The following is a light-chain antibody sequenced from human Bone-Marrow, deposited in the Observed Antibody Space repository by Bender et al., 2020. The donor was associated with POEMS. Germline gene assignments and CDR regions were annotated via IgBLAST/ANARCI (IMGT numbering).Light chain of an antibody. V-gene: IGLV2-14*01. CDR3: SSYSDSSALVV. J-gene: IGLJ2*01. Sequence: QSALTQPASVSGSPGQSITISCTGTSNDVGGYNYVSWYQQHPGKAPKVMIYDVNNRPLGVSNRFSGSKSATTASLTISGLQAEDEADYYCSSYSDSSALVVFGGGTKLTVL. CDR1: SNDVGGYNY. CDR2: DVN.